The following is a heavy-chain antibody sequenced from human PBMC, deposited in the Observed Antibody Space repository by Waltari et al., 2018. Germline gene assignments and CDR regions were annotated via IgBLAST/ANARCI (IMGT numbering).Heavy chain of an antibody. CDR2: IYYSGST. Sequence: IYYSGSTYYNPSLKSRVTISVDTSKNQFSLKLSSVTAADTAVYYCARLLWFGELSQFDYWGQGTLVTVSS. V-gene: IGHV4-39*01. J-gene: IGHJ4*02. D-gene: IGHD3-10*01. CDR3: ARLLWFGELSQFDY.